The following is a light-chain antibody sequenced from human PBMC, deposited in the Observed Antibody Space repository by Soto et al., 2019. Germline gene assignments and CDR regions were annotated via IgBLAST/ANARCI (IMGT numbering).Light chain of an antibody. Sequence: QSALTQPPSASGSPGQSVTISCTGTSSDVGGYNYVSWYQQRPGKAPQLILYEVTKRPSGVPGRFSGSKSGNTASLTVSGLQAEDEADYYCNSYAGSNIDVFGTGTKVTVL. V-gene: IGLV2-8*01. CDR2: EVT. CDR3: NSYAGSNIDV. J-gene: IGLJ1*01. CDR1: SSDVGGYNY.